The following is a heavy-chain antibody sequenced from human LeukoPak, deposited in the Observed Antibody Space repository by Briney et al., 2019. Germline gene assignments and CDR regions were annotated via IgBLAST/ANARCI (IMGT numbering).Heavy chain of an antibody. V-gene: IGHV4-39*07. J-gene: IGHJ4*02. CDR1: GGSISSSSYY. Sequence: SETLSLTCTVSGGSISSSSYYWGWIRQPPGKGLEWIGSIYYSGSTYYNPSLKSRVTISVDTSKNQFSLKLSSVTAADTALYFCARVVQGFTSGWYQYYFDYWGQGTLVTVSS. CDR2: IYYSGST. CDR3: ARVVQGFTSGWYQYYFDY. D-gene: IGHD6-19*01.